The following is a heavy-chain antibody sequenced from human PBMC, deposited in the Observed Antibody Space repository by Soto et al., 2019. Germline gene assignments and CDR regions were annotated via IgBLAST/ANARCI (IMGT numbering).Heavy chain of an antibody. Sequence: GGSLRLSCTASGFTFGDYAMSWFRQAPGKGLEWVGFIRSKAYGGTTEYAASVKGRFTISRDDSKSIAYLQMNSLKTEDTAVYYCTRDRTFSDYRITETDYWGQGTLVTVSS. CDR2: IRSKAYGGTT. J-gene: IGHJ4*02. CDR3: TRDRTFSDYRITETDY. V-gene: IGHV3-49*03. D-gene: IGHD4-4*01. CDR1: GFTFGDYA.